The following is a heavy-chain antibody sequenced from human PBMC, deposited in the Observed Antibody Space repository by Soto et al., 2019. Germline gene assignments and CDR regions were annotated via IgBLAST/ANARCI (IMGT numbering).Heavy chain of an antibody. CDR1: GYSFTSYW. V-gene: IGHV5-10-1*01. CDR3: ARHVSFDTGYSSSWYYYGMDV. Sequence: GESLKISFKGSGYSFTSYWIGWVRQMPVKGLECMGRIDPSDSYTNYSPSFQGHVTISADKSISTAYLQWSSLKASDTAMYYCARHVSFDTGYSSSWYYYGMDVWGQGTTVTVSS. CDR2: IDPSDSYT. J-gene: IGHJ6*02. D-gene: IGHD6-13*01.